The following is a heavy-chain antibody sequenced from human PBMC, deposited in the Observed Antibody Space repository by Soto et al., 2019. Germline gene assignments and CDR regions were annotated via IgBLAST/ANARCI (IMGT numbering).Heavy chain of an antibody. Sequence: QVQLVQSGAEVKKPGSSVKVSCKASGGTFSSYAISWVRQAPGQGLEWMGGIIPIFGTANYAQKFQGRVTITADKSTSTAYMGLSSRSSEDTAVYYCARPYCSGTSCYGGGGFDPWGQGTLVTVSS. D-gene: IGHD2-2*01. V-gene: IGHV1-69*06. CDR3: ARPYCSGTSCYGGGGFDP. J-gene: IGHJ5*02. CDR1: GGTFSSYA. CDR2: IIPIFGTA.